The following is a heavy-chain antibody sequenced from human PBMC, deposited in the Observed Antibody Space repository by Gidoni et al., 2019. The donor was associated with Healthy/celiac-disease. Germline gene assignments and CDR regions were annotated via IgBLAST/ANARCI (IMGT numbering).Heavy chain of an antibody. J-gene: IGHJ6*02. CDR2: INHSGST. V-gene: IGHV4-34*01. Sequence: QVQLQQWGAGLLKPSETLSLTCAVYGGSFSGYYWSWIRQPPGKGLEWIGEINHSGSTNYNPSLKSRVTISVDTSKNQFSLKLSSVTAADTAVYYCASRATYYDFWSGYYPLVDVWGQGTTVTVSS. CDR1: GGSFSGYY. D-gene: IGHD3-3*01. CDR3: ASRATYYDFWSGYYPLVDV.